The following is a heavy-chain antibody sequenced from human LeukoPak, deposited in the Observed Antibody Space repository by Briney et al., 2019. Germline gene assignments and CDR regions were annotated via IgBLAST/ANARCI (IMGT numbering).Heavy chain of an antibody. Sequence: PGESLKISCKGSGHSLTNYWIGWVRQVPGKGLEWMGIIYPGDSDTRYSPSFQGQVTISADESTSTAYLQWSSLKASDTAMYYCARRYYYGSSVCFDYWGPGTLVTVSS. CDR3: ARRYYYGSSVCFDY. D-gene: IGHD3-10*01. J-gene: IGHJ4*02. V-gene: IGHV5-51*01. CDR2: IYPGDSDT. CDR1: GHSLTNYW.